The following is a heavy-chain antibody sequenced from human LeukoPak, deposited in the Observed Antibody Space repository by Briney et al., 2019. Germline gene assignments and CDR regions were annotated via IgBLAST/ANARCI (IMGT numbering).Heavy chain of an antibody. CDR1: GFTVSSNY. Sequence: GGSLRLSCAASGFTVSSNYMSWVRKAPGKGLEWVSVIYSGGNTYYTDSVKGRFTISRDNSKNTLYLQMNSLRAEDTAVYYCAADSSGWYLRAFDIWGQGTMVTVSS. V-gene: IGHV3-66*01. D-gene: IGHD6-19*01. CDR2: IYSGGNT. J-gene: IGHJ3*02. CDR3: AADSSGWYLRAFDI.